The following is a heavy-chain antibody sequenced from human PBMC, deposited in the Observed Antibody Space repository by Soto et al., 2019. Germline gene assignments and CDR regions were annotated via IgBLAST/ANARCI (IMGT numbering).Heavy chain of an antibody. D-gene: IGHD3-10*01. CDR3: VRDWESTTQTWGFGDS. V-gene: IGHV1-69*04. CDR2: IIPIFGVT. CDR1: GGTFSSYT. Sequence: QVQVVQSGAEVKKPGSSVKVSCKASGGTFSSYTITWVQQAPGQGLEWLGRIIPIFGVTNYAQKFQDRLTMSADRPTTTAYMELSSLTSADTAVYYCVRDWESTTQTWGFGDSWGQGTLVTVSS. J-gene: IGHJ4*02.